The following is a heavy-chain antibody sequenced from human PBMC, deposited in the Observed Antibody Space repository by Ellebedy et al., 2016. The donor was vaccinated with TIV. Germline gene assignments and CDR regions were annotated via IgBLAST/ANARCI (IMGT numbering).Heavy chain of an antibody. V-gene: IGHV3-7*01. D-gene: IGHD2-2*02. CDR2: TTQDGSET. J-gene: IGHJ4*02. CDR3: ARSPYTGYSDLGFDY. Sequence: GESLKISCAASGFTFSTYWMGWVRQAAGKGLEWVANTTQDGSETYYVDSVKVRFTISRDNAKNSLYLQMNSLRADDTAVYYCARSPYTGYSDLGFDYWGQGSLVTVSS. CDR1: GFTFSTYW.